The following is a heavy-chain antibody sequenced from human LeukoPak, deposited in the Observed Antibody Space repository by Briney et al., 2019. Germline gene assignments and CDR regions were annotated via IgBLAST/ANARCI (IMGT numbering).Heavy chain of an antibody. J-gene: IGHJ4*02. Sequence: GGSLRLSCAASGFTFSRHAMSWVRQAPGKGLEWVTAVSGSGGTTKCADAVKGRFTISRDNSNNTLYLQMNSLRAEDTAVYFCARDRHDILTGYSIAWGQGTLVTVST. V-gene: IGHV3-23*01. D-gene: IGHD3-9*01. CDR3: ARDRHDILTGYSIA. CDR2: VSGSGGTT. CDR1: GFTFSRHA.